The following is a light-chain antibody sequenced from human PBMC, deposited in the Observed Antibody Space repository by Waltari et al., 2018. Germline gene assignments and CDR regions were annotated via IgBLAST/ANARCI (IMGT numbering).Light chain of an antibody. CDR3: SSYTSRITLPV. CDR1: SSDVGGYNY. CDR2: EVS. Sequence: QSALTQPASVSGSPGQAITISCTGTSSDVGGYNYDSWYQQHPGKAPKLMIYEVSNRPSGVSKRCSGSKSGNPPSLTIAGLHAEDEADYYGSSYTSRITLPVFGGVTKLTVL. V-gene: IGLV2-14*01. J-gene: IGLJ2*01.